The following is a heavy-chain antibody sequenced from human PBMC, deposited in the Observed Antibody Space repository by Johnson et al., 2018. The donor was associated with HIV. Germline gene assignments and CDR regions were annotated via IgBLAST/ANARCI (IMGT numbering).Heavy chain of an antibody. V-gene: IGHV3-20*04. Sequence: VQLVESGGGLVQPGGSLRLSCAASGFTFDDYGLSWVRQLPGKGLEWVSGISWNGGSTAYADSVKGRFTISRDNSKNTLYLQMNSLRAEDTAVYYCAREKSYYYDSSGYPDTFDIWGQGTMVTVSS. CDR2: ISWNGGST. CDR3: AREKSYYYDSSGYPDTFDI. J-gene: IGHJ3*02. CDR1: GFTFDDYG. D-gene: IGHD3-22*01.